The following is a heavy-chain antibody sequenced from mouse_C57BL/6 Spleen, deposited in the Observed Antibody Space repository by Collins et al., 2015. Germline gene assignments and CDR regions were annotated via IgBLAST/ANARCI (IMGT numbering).Heavy chain of an antibody. V-gene: IGHV3-6*01. CDR3: ARVYYSNYEGYFDV. CDR1: GYSITSGYY. Sequence: DVQLQESGPGLVNLLSLCLSPALSLGYSITSGYYWNWIRQFPGNKLEWMGYISYDGSNNYNPSLKNRISITRDTSKNQFFLKLNSVTTEDTATYYCARVYYSNYEGYFDVWGTGTTVTVSS. J-gene: IGHJ1*03. CDR2: ISYDGSN. D-gene: IGHD2-5*01.